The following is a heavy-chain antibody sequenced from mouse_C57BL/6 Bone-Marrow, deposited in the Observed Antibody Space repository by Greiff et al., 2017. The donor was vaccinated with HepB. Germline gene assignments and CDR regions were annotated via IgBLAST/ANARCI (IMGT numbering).Heavy chain of an antibody. V-gene: IGHV1-15*01. CDR1: GYTFTDYE. CDR3: TRSKVPYYYGSRGFDY. J-gene: IGHJ2*01. CDR2: IDPETGGT. Sequence: LVESGAELVRPGASVTLSCKASGYTFTDYEMHWVKQTPVHGLEWIGAIDPETGGTAYNQKFKGKAILTADKSSSTAYMALRSLTSEDSAVYYCTRSKVPYYYGSRGFDYWGQGTTLTVSS. D-gene: IGHD1-1*01.